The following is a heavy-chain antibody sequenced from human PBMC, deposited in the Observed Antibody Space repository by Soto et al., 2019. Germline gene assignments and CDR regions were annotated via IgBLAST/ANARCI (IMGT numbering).Heavy chain of an antibody. V-gene: IGHV5-51*01. Sequence: PGESLKISCNGSGYIFANYWIAWVRQMPGKGLEWMGIIFPGDSDTRYSPSFQGQVTISADKSINTAYLQWSSLKASDTAVYYCARRVAAHPYFDFWGQGALVTVSS. D-gene: IGHD6-6*01. CDR3: ARRVAAHPYFDF. CDR2: IFPGDSDT. CDR1: GYIFANYW. J-gene: IGHJ4*02.